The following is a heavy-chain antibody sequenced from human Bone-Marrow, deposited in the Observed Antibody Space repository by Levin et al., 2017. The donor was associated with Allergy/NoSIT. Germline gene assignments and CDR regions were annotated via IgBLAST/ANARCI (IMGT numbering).Heavy chain of an antibody. Sequence: GESLKISCAASKFTVSGHYMHWVRQAPGKGLEWLSVIYSGGKTYYADSVRGRFTISRDSSKTTLYLQMNSLRAGDTGVDYCASSLRRPFDIWGQGTMVTVSS. CDR2: IYSGGKT. CDR1: KFTVSGHY. V-gene: IGHV3-66*01. CDR3: ASSLRRPFDI. D-gene: IGHD3-16*01. J-gene: IGHJ3*02.